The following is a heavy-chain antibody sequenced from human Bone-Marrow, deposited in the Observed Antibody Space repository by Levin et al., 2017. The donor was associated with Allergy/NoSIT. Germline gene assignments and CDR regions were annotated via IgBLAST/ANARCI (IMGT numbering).Heavy chain of an antibody. CDR2: ISGSGGNT. V-gene: IGHV3-23*01. D-gene: IGHD3-3*01. CDR3: ARSTFYDFWSGQGVYMDV. CDR1: GFVFSSYA. Sequence: GGSLRLSCAASGFVFSSYAMNWVRQAPGKGLEWVSGISGSGGNTYYADSVKGRFTVSRANSKNTLHLQMNSLRVEDTAVYFCARSTFYDFWSGQGVYMDVWGKGTTVNVSS. J-gene: IGHJ6*03.